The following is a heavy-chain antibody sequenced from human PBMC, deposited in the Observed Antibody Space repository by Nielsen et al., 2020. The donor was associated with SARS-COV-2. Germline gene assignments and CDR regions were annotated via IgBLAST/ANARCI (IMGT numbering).Heavy chain of an antibody. CDR3: ARPGWASGWRDAFHL. V-gene: IGHV1-18*01. CDR1: GGTFSSYA. J-gene: IGHJ3*01. CDR2: ISAYNGNT. Sequence: ASVKVSCKASGGTFSSYAISWVRQAPGQGLEWMGWISAYNGNTKYAQNFQGRVTLTTDTSTTTGYMELRALRSDDTAVYYCARPGWASGWRDAFHLWGQGTFVTVSS. D-gene: IGHD6-19*01.